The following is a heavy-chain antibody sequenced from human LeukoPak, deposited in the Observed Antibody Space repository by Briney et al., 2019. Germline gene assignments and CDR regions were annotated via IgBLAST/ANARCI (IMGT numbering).Heavy chain of an antibody. CDR2: INHSGST. Sequence: NPSVTLSLPCGVYGGSFSGYYWSWVREPPGKGREWIGEINHSGSTNYNLSLKSRITISVDTPNNQFSLKVTTVTAADTAAYYCARLRKHCGGDCQDDFDIWGQGTMVTVSS. J-gene: IGHJ3*02. CDR3: ARLRKHCGGDCQDDFDI. V-gene: IGHV4-34*01. D-gene: IGHD2-21*02. CDR1: GGSFSGYY.